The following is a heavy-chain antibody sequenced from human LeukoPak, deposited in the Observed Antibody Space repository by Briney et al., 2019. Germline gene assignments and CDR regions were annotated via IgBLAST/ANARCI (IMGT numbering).Heavy chain of an antibody. J-gene: IGHJ5*02. D-gene: IGHD3-9*01. CDR3: TSGIRYFS. CDR1: GFTFSGSA. V-gene: IGHV3-73*01. CDR2: IRNKANNYAT. Sequence: PGGSLRLSCAASGFTFSGSAMHWVRQASGKGLEWVGRIRNKANNYATAYAASVKGRFTISRDDSKNTAYLQMDSLKTEDTAVYYCTSGIRYFSWGQGTLVTVSS.